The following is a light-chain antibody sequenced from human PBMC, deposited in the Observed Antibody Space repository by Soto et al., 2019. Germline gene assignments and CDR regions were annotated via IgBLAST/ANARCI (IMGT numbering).Light chain of an antibody. Sequence: DIQITQSPSTLSSSVLDRFIITCRASQTVERWMAWYQQKPGKAPKLLISDVSTLERGVPSRFSGSGSATEFTLTISGLQPDDFATYYCQQYKDYVYTFGQGTKVDIK. V-gene: IGKV1-5*01. CDR2: DVS. CDR1: QTVERW. J-gene: IGKJ2*01. CDR3: QQYKDYVYT.